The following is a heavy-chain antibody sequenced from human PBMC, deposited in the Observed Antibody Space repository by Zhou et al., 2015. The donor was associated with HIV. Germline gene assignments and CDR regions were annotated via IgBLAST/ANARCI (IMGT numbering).Heavy chain of an antibody. CDR1: GYTFTSYG. CDR3: ARVRGVVGATPGYYFDY. Sequence: QVQLVQSGAEVKKPGASVKVSCKASGYTFTSYGISWVRQAPGQGLEWMGWINPNSGDINYAQRFQGRVTMTRDTSISTAYMELRSDDTAIYYCARVRGVVGATPGYYFDYWGQGTLVTVSS. J-gene: IGHJ4*02. D-gene: IGHD1-26*01. V-gene: IGHV1-2*02. CDR2: INPNSGDI.